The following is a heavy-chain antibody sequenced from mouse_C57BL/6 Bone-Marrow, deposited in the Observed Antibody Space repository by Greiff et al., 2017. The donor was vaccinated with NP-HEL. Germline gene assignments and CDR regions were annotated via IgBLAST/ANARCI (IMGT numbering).Heavy chain of an antibody. CDR2: IWSGGST. CDR1: GFSLTSYG. J-gene: IGHJ4*01. V-gene: IGHV2-2*01. D-gene: IGHD2-5*01. CDR3: ARQDYSNCHAMDY. Sequence: VMLVESGPGLVQPSQSLSITCTVSGFSLTSYGVHWVRQSPGKGLEWLGVIWSGGSTDYNAAFISRLSISKDNSKSQVFFKMNSLQADDTAIYYCARQDYSNCHAMDYWGQGTSVTVSS.